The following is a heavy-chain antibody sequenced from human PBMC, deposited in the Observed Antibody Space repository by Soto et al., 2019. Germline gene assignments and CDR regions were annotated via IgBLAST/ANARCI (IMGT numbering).Heavy chain of an antibody. J-gene: IGHJ5*02. D-gene: IGHD3-3*01. CDR3: ARGGGYDFWSGANWFDP. CDR1: GGSISSGDYY. CDR2: IYYSGST. V-gene: IGHV4-30-4*01. Sequence: SETLSLTCTVSGGSISSGDYYWSWIRQPPGKGLEWIGYIYYSGSTYYNPSLKSRVTISVDTSKNQFSLKLSSVTAADTAVYYCARGGGYDFWSGANWFDPWGQGTLVTVSS.